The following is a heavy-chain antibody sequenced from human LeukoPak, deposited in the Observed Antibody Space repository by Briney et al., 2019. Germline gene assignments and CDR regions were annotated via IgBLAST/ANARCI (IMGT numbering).Heavy chain of an antibody. J-gene: IGHJ4*02. Sequence: GASVKVSCKASGGTFSSYAISWVRQAPGQGLEWMGRIIPILGIANYAQKFQGRVTITADKSTSTAYMELSSLRSEDTAAYYCASSPPSSGYFDYWGQGTLVTVSS. D-gene: IGHD3-22*01. V-gene: IGHV1-69*04. CDR1: GGTFSSYA. CDR3: ASSPPSSGYFDY. CDR2: IIPILGIA.